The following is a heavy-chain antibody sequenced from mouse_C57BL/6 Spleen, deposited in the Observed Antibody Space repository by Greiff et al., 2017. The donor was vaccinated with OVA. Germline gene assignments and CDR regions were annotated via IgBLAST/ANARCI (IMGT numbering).Heavy chain of an antibody. V-gene: IGHV14-3*01. D-gene: IGHD4-1*01. Sequence: VHVKQSVAELVRPGASVKLSCTASGFNIKNTYMHWVKQRPEQGLEWIGRIDPANGNTKYAPKFQGKATITADTSSNTAYLQLSSLTSEDTAIYYCARDEIELDYFDYWGQGTTLTVSS. CDR3: ARDEIELDYFDY. J-gene: IGHJ2*01. CDR1: GFNIKNTY. CDR2: IDPANGNT.